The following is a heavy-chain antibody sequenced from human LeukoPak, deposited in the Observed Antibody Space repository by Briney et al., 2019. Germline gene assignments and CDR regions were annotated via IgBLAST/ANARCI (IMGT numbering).Heavy chain of an antibody. Sequence: PGGSLRLSCATSGFTFTRFGLHWVRQAPGKGLEWVAFIRYDGSNKYYADSVKGRFTISRDNSKNTLYLQMNSLRAEDTAVYYCAKVLGGMDVWGQGTTVTVSS. D-gene: IGHD7-27*01. V-gene: IGHV3-30*02. CDR3: AKVLGGMDV. CDR2: IRYDGSNK. J-gene: IGHJ6*02. CDR1: GFTFTRFG.